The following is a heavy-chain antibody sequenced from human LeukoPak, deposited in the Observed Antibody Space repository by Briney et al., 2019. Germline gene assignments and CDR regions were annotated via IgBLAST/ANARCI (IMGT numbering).Heavy chain of an antibody. Sequence: SETLSLTCTVSGGSISSYYWSWIRQPAGKGLEWIGRIYTSGSTNYNPSLKSRVTMSVDTSKNQFSLKLSSVTAADTAVYYCARDRSAYYYGSGSYDWFDPWGQGTLVTVS. D-gene: IGHD3-10*01. CDR1: GGSISSYY. CDR3: ARDRSAYYYGSGSYDWFDP. V-gene: IGHV4-4*07. CDR2: IYTSGST. J-gene: IGHJ5*02.